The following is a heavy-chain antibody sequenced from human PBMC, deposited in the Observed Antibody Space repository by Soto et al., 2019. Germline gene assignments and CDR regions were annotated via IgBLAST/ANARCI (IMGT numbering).Heavy chain of an antibody. Sequence: QVQLVESGGGVVQPERSLRLSCAASGFTFSRQAMHWVRQAPGRGLEWVAVIWYHGIDKYYADSVKGRFTISRDNSKNTVDLQMNSLGGEDTAVYYCGTGFLGLCTGGNCPLDSWGLGTLVTVSS. V-gene: IGHV3-33*01. CDR1: GFTFSRQA. J-gene: IGHJ4*02. CDR3: GTGFLGLCTGGNCPLDS. CDR2: IWYHGIDK. D-gene: IGHD2-15*01.